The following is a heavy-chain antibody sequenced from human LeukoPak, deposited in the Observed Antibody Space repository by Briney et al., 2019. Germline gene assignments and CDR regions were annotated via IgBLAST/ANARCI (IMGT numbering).Heavy chain of an antibody. CDR2: MNPNSGNT. Sequence: ASVKVSCKASGYTFTSYDINWVRQATGQGLEWMGWMNPNSGNTGYAQKFQGRVTMTRNTSISTAYMELSSLRSEDTAVYYCANGEMEGYYSGGSCSYFDYWGQGTLVTVSS. J-gene: IGHJ4*02. D-gene: IGHD2-15*01. V-gene: IGHV1-8*01. CDR3: ANGEMEGYYSGGSCSYFDY. CDR1: GYTFTSYD.